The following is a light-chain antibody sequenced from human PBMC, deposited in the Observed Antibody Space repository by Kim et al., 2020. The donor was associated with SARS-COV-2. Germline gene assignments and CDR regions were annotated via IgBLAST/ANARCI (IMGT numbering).Light chain of an antibody. CDR3: QQYDDWPPWT. Sequence: VSPGERATLSCRDSQSVSSNVAWYQQKPGQAPRLLIYGASTRATGIPARFSGSGSGTEFTLTISSLQSEDLAVYHCQQYDDWPPWTFGQGTKVEI. V-gene: IGKV3-15*01. CDR2: GAS. CDR1: QSVSSN. J-gene: IGKJ1*01.